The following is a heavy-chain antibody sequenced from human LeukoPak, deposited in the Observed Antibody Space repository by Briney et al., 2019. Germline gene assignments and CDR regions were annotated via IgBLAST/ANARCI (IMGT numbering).Heavy chain of an antibody. V-gene: IGHV1-2*04. J-gene: IGHJ6*04. CDR1: GYTFTGYY. CDR2: INPNSGGT. CDR3: ARGSIAAAGTNYGMDV. D-gene: IGHD6-13*01. Sequence: ASVKVSCKASGYTFTGYYMHWVRQAPGQGLEWMGWINPNSGGTNYAQKFQGWVTMTRDTSISTAYMEPSRLRSDDTAVYYCARGSIAAAGTNYGMDVWGKGTTVTVSS.